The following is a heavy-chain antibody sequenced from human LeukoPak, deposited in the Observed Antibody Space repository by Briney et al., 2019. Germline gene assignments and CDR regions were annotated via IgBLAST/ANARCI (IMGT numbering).Heavy chain of an antibody. CDR3: ARHSRTYYDFDY. V-gene: IGHV4-59*08. Sequence: SETLSLTCSVSGDSISSYYWSWIRQPPGKGLEWIGYIYYSGSTNYNPSLTSRVTISVDTSKNQFSLKLSSVTAEDTAVYYCARHSRTYYDFDYWGQGTLVTVPS. J-gene: IGHJ4*02. CDR2: IYYSGST. CDR1: GDSISSYY. D-gene: IGHD1-26*01.